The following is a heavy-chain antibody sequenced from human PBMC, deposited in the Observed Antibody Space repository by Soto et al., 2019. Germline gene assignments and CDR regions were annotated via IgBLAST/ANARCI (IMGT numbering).Heavy chain of an antibody. J-gene: IGHJ4*02. CDR3: ARDHPFPPYYYGSGSYQKEVFDY. CDR2: ISSSSSYI. V-gene: IGHV3-21*01. D-gene: IGHD3-10*01. Sequence: PGGSLRLSCAASGFTFSSYSMNWVRQAPGKGLEWVSSISSSSSYIYYADSVKGRFTISRDNAKNSLYLQMNSLRAEDTAVYYCARDHPFPPYYYGSGSYQKEVFDYWGQGTLVTVSS. CDR1: GFTFSSYS.